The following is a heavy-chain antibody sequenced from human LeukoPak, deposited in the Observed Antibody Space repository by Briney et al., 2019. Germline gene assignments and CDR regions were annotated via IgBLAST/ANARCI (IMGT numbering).Heavy chain of an antibody. D-gene: IGHD3-9*01. V-gene: IGHV4-38-2*02. J-gene: IGHJ5*02. Sequence: PSETLSLTCTVSGYSISSGYYWGWIRQPPGKGLEWIGSIYYSGSTYYNPSLKSRVTISVDTSKNQFSMKLSSVTAADMAVYYCARHLDYDILTGLYNWFDPWGQGTLVTVSS. CDR1: GYSISSGYY. CDR3: ARHLDYDILTGLYNWFDP. CDR2: IYYSGST.